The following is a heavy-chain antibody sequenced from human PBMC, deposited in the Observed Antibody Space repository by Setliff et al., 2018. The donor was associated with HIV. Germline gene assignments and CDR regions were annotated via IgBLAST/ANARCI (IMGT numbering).Heavy chain of an antibody. J-gene: IGHJ3*02. CDR2: IIPIFGTA. V-gene: IGHV1-69*05. Sequence: SVKVSCKASGGTFSSYAISWVRQAPGQGLEWMGGIIPIFGTANYAQKFQGRVTITTDESTSTAYMELSSLRAEDTAVYYCATPKLSLTYYYDSSGWEDAFDIWGQGTMVTVSS. CDR1: GGTFSSYA. D-gene: IGHD3-22*01. CDR3: ATPKLSLTYYYDSSGWEDAFDI.